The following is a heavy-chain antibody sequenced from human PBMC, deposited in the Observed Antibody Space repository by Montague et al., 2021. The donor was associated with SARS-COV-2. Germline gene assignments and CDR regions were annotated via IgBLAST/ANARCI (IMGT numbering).Heavy chain of an antibody. CDR2: ISGSGSST. CDR1: GFSFSDYG. J-gene: IGHJ6*02. Sequence: SLRLSCAASGFSFSDYGMTWVRQAPGKGLEWVSAISGSGSSTIYADSVKGRFTISRDNSENTVYLDVMSVRADDTAVYYCAKIPSYQLKLHDDDYGTDVWGQGTTVTVSS. CDR3: AKIPSYQLKLHDDDYGTDV. V-gene: IGHV3-23*01. D-gene: IGHD2-2*01.